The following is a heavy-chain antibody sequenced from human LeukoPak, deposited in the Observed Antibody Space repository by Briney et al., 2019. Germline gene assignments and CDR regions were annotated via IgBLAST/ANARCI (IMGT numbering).Heavy chain of an antibody. CDR3: ARRGVRGVITDGRVYYFDY. J-gene: IGHJ4*02. V-gene: IGHV4-39*01. CDR1: GGSISSSSYY. D-gene: IGHD3-10*01. CDR2: IYYSGST. Sequence: SETLSLTCTVSGGSISSSSYYWGWIRQPPGKGLEWIGSIYYSGSTYYNPSLKSRVTISVDTSKTQFSLKLSSVTAADTAVYYCARRGVRGVITDGRVYYFDYWGQGTLVTVSS.